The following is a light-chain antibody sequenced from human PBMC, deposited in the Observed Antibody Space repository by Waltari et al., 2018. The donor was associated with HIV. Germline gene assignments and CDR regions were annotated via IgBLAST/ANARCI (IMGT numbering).Light chain of an antibody. CDR3: QVWHSKSDHVV. V-gene: IGLV3-21*02. CDR2: DDS. J-gene: IGLJ2*01. CDR1: KIGTKS. Sequence: SYVLTLAPSVSVAPGQTARISCGGDKIGTKSVHWYQQKPGQAPVLVVYDDSDRPSGIPERFSGFNSGNTATLTISRVEAGDEADYYCQVWHSKSDHVVFGGGTKVTVL.